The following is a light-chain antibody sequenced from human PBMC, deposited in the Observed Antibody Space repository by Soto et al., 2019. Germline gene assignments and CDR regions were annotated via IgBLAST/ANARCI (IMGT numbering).Light chain of an antibody. Sequence: EIVMTQSPGTLSVSPGERATLSCRASQSVSSNLAWYQQKPGQAPRLLIYGASTRATGIPARFSGRGSGTEFTLTISSLQSEDFALYYCQQYNDWSPVTFGGGTKVEIK. CDR2: GAS. CDR1: QSVSSN. J-gene: IGKJ4*01. V-gene: IGKV3-15*01. CDR3: QQYNDWSPVT.